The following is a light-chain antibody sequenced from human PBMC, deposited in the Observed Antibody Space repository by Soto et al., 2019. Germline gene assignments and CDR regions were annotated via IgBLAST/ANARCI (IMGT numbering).Light chain of an antibody. V-gene: IGKV4-1*01. CDR1: KSVLYSSNNANY. J-gene: IGKJ2*01. CDR2: CAS. Sequence: DIVMTQSPASLTVSLGERATINCKSSKSVLYSSNNANYLAWYQQKPGQPPKLLIHCASARESGVPDRFSGSGSGTDFTLTISSLQTEDVAVYYGQQYYSTPYTFGQGTKLEIK. CDR3: QQYYSTPYT.